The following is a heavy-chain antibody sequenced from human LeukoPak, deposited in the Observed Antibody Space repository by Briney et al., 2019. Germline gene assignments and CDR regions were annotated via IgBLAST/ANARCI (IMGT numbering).Heavy chain of an antibody. CDR1: GYSISSGYY. D-gene: IGHD6-13*01. CDR2: IYHSGST. CDR3: ARSRGIRAAGGVAFDI. V-gene: IGHV4-38-2*02. J-gene: IGHJ3*02. Sequence: PSETLSLTCTVSGYSISSGYYWGWIRQPPGKGLEWIGSIYHSGSTYYNPSLKSRVTISVDTSKNQFSLKLSSVTAADTAVYYCARSRGIRAAGGVAFDIWGQGTMVTVPS.